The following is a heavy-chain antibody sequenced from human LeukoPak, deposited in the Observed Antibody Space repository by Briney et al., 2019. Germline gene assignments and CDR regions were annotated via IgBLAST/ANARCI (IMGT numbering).Heavy chain of an antibody. CDR2: IYPGDSDT. CDR1: GYSFTTYW. D-gene: IGHD2-2*01. V-gene: IGHV5-51*01. CDR3: ARRQGCSSTSCPPDY. Sequence: GESLKISCRGSGYSFTTYWIGWGRRMPGKGGEWMGIIYPGDSDTRYTPSFQGQVTMSADKSINTAYLQWSSLKASDTAMYYCARRQGCSSTSCPPDYWGQGTLVTVSP. J-gene: IGHJ4*02.